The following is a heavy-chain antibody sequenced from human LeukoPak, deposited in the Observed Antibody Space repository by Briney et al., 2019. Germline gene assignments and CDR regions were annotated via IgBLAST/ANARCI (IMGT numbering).Heavy chain of an antibody. Sequence: GGSLRLSCAASGFTFSSYAMRWVRQAPGKGLEWVSAISGSGGRIYYADSVKGRFTISRDNSKNTLYLQMNSLRAEDTAVYYCAKEIHSSSWDGYFECWGQGILVTVSS. V-gene: IGHV3-23*01. CDR2: ISGSGGRI. D-gene: IGHD6-13*01. CDR1: GFTFSSYA. J-gene: IGHJ4*02. CDR3: AKEIHSSSWDGYFEC.